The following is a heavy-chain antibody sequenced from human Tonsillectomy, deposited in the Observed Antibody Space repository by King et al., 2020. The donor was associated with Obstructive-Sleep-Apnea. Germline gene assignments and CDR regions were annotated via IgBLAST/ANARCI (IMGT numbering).Heavy chain of an antibody. CDR2: IDPSDSYT. V-gene: IGHV5-10-1*01. Sequence: QLVQSGAEVKKPGESLRISCKGSGYSFTIYWISWVRQMPGKGLEWMGRIDPSDSYTNYSPSFQGHVTISADKSISTAYLQWSSLKASDTAMYYCARRGYDSSGYQYFDYWGQGTLVTVSS. J-gene: IGHJ4*02. CDR3: ARRGYDSSGYQYFDY. D-gene: IGHD3-22*01. CDR1: GYSFTIYW.